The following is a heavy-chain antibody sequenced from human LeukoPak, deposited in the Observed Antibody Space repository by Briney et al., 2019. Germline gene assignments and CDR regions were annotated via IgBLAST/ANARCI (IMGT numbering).Heavy chain of an antibody. Sequence: ASVKVSCKASGYTFTSYYMHWVRQAPGQGLEWMGIINPSGGSTSYAQKLQGRVTMTRDTSTSTVYMELSSLRSEDTAVYYCAWALGELTPFDYWGQGTLVTVSS. CDR2: INPSGGST. CDR1: GYTFTSYY. V-gene: IGHV1-46*01. D-gene: IGHD3-16*01. CDR3: AWALGELTPFDY. J-gene: IGHJ4*02.